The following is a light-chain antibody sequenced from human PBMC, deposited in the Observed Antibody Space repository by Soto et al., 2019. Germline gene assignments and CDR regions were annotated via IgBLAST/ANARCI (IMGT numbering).Light chain of an antibody. CDR3: QSFDSSLSGWL. CDR1: SSNIGAGYD. J-gene: IGLJ3*02. Sequence: QSVLTQPPSVSGAPGQRVTISCTGSSSNIGAGYDVHWYQQLPGTAPKLLISGDTNRPSGVPDRFSGSKSGTSASLAITGLRAEDAADYYCQSFDSSLSGWLFGGGTKVTVL. CDR2: GDT. V-gene: IGLV1-40*01.